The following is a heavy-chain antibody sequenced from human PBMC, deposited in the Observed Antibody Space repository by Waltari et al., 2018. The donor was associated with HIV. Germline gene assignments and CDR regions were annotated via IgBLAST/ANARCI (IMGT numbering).Heavy chain of an antibody. CDR2: IYPDDTT. V-gene: IGHV3-53*01. Sequence: AESGGRLIQPGGSLGLSCTASNFSVSGKHVKGIRQAPGGSLEWVADIYPDDTTHYADSVSGRFTISRAKSRTTVLLLMNGLFVDDTATYFCATGVRYYGPWGQGTRVTVSS. J-gene: IGHJ5*02. D-gene: IGHD3-10*01. CDR3: ATGVRYYGP. CDR1: NFSVSGKH.